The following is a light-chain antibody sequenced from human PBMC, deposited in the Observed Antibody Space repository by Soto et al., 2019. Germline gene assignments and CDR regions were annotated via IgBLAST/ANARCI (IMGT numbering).Light chain of an antibody. V-gene: IGKV1-17*03. CDR2: GAS. Sequence: DIQMTQSPSAMSASVGDRVTITCRASQGISNYLAWFQQKPGKVPKRLIYGASSLQGGVPSRFSGSGSGTEFTLTISSLQPGDFATYYCLQHNSYPLTFGGGTKVDIK. CDR3: LQHNSYPLT. J-gene: IGKJ4*01. CDR1: QGISNY.